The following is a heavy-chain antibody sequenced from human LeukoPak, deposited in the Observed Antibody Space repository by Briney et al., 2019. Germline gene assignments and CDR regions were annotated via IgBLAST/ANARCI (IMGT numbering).Heavy chain of an antibody. CDR1: GYTFTGYY. CDR2: INPNSGGT. V-gene: IGHV1-2*04. Sequence: ASVKVSCKASGYTFTGYYMHWVRQAPGQGLEWMGWINPNSGGTNYAQKFQGWVTMTRDTSISTAYMELSRLRSDDTAVYYCARSIAAAAPLDYWGQGTLVTVSS. J-gene: IGHJ4*02. D-gene: IGHD6-13*01. CDR3: ARSIAAAAPLDY.